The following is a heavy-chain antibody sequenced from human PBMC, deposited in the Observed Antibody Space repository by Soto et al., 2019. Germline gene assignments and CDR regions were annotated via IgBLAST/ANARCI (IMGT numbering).Heavy chain of an antibody. J-gene: IGHJ6*02. CDR1: GGSISSGGYY. D-gene: IGHD2-2*01. CDR3: ASSSTSLGMDV. CDR2: IYYSGST. V-gene: IGHV4-31*03. Sequence: QVQLQESGPGLVKPSQTLSLTCTVSGGSISSGGYYWSWIRQHPGKGLEWSGYIYYSGSTYYTPSLKSRVTISVDTSKNQFSLKLTSVTAADTAVYYCASSSTSLGMDVWGQGTTVTVSS.